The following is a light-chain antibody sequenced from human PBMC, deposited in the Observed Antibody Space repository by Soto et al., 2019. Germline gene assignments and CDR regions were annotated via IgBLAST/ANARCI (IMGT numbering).Light chain of an antibody. Sequence: QSVLTQPASVSRSPGRSITIFCTGTSSDFGGYNYVSWYQQHPGSAPKLMIYDVSSRPSGVSNRFSGSKSGNTASLTISGLQAEDEADYYCSSYTSSFKLAVFGSGTKVTVL. J-gene: IGLJ1*01. CDR3: SSYTSSFKLAV. CDR2: DVS. CDR1: SSDFGGYNY. V-gene: IGLV2-14*03.